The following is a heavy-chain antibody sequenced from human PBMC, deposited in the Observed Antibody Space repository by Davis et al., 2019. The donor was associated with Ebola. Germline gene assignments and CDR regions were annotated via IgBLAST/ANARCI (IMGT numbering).Heavy chain of an antibody. D-gene: IGHD6-6*01. CDR2: IYYSGST. CDR1: GGSISSYY. J-gene: IGHJ6*02. CDR3: ARNRIAGSSSFYYYYGMDV. V-gene: IGHV4-59*12. Sequence: SETLSLTCTVSGGSISSYYWSWIRQPPGKGLEWIGYIYYSGSTNYNPSLKSRVTISVDTSKNQFSLKLSSVTAADTAVYYCARNRIAGSSSFYYYYGMDVWGQGTTVTVSS.